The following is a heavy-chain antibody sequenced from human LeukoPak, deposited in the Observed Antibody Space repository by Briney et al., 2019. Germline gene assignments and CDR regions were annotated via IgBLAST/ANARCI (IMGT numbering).Heavy chain of an antibody. CDR3: ARGRYSDTDMDPVFDY. CDR2: IIPIFGTA. CDR1: GGTFSSYA. J-gene: IGHJ4*02. Sequence: GSSVKVSCKASGGTFSSYAISWVRQAPGQGLEWMGGIIPIFGTANYAQKFQGRVTITTDESTSTAYMELSSLRSEDTAVYYCARGRYSDTDMDPVFDYWGQGTLVTVSS. V-gene: IGHV1-69*05. D-gene: IGHD5-18*01.